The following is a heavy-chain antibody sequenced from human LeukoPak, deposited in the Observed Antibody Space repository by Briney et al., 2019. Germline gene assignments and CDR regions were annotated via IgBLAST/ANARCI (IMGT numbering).Heavy chain of an antibody. CDR3: ARDKSSSTNLFDY. V-gene: IGHV3-33*01. J-gene: IGHJ4*02. CDR1: GFTFSSYG. D-gene: IGHD2-2*01. CDR2: IWYDGSNK. Sequence: GRSLRLSCAASGFTFSSYGMHWVRQAPGKGLEWVAVIWYDGSNKYYADSVKGRFTISRDNSKNTLYLQMNSLRAEDTAVYYCARDKSSSTNLFDYWGQGTLVTVFS.